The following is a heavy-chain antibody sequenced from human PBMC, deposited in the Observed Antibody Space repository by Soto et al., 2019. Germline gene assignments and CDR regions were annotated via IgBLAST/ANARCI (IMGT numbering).Heavy chain of an antibody. Sequence: SETLSLTCSVSGDSNNSTSHYWGWIRQSPGKGLEWIGSVFHSGYTHYNSGNTPYNPSLRSRVTISVDMSKKQVSLKLTSVTAADTAIYYCARHTGYRSGNNFNPLFWMGWFDPWGQGTLVTVSS. D-gene: IGHD3-10*01. J-gene: IGHJ5*02. CDR1: GDSNNSTSHY. CDR3: ARHTGYRSGNNFNPLFWMGWFDP. CDR2: VFHSGYT. V-gene: IGHV4-61*05.